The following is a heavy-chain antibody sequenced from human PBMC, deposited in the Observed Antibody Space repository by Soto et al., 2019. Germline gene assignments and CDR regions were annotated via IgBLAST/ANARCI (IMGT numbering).Heavy chain of an antibody. J-gene: IGHJ6*02. Sequence: GGSLRLSCAASGFTFISYAMSWVRQATGKGLEWVSAISGSVSSTYYADSVKGRFTISRDNSKNTLYLQMNSLRAEDTAVYYCAKSPGSGWAYYYYGMDVWGQGTTVTVSS. D-gene: IGHD6-19*01. CDR3: AKSPGSGWAYYYYGMDV. V-gene: IGHV3-23*01. CDR1: GFTFISYA. CDR2: ISGSVSST.